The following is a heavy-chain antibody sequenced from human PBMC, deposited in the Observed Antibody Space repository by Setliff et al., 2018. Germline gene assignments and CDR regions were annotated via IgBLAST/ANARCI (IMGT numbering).Heavy chain of an antibody. CDR3: ARDGGTSDAFDI. CDR1: GYTFTTYA. Sequence: ASVKVSCKASGYTFTTYAMNWVRQAPGQRLEWMGWISAYNGNTNYAQKLQGRVTMTTDTSTSTAYMELRSLRSDDTAVYYCARDGGTSDAFDIWGQGTMVTVSS. J-gene: IGHJ3*02. V-gene: IGHV1-18*01. D-gene: IGHD3-16*01. CDR2: ISAYNGNT.